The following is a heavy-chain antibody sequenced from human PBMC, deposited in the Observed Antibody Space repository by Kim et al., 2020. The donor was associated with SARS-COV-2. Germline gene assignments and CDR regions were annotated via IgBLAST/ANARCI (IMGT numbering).Heavy chain of an antibody. D-gene: IGHD6-13*01. Sequence: TPDLKDRVTIAVHPAKNQFSLKVSSVTAADTAVYYCARQVAAAAPLNFDYWGQGTLVTVSS. J-gene: IGHJ4*02. V-gene: IGHV4-39*01. CDR3: ARQVAAAAPLNFDY.